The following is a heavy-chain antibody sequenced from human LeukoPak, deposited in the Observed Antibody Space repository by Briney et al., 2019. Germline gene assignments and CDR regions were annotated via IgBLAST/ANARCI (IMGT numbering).Heavy chain of an antibody. CDR2: ISGSAHKI. CDR1: GITFSNYA. CDR3: AGRPTGYSSGYIH. V-gene: IGHV3-23*01. J-gene: IGHJ4*02. Sequence: SGVSLRLSCVASGITFSNYAVSWVRQAPEKGLDWVSVISGSAHKIRYADSVKGRFTISRDNSENIVYLQMNNLRVEDTAVYYCAGRPTGYSSGYIHWGQGTLVTVSS. D-gene: IGHD5-18*01.